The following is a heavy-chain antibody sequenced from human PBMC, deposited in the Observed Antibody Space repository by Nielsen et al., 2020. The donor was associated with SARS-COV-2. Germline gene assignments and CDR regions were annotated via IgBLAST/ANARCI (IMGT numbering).Heavy chain of an antibody. CDR1: GFTFSSYS. Sequence: GESLKISCAASGFTFSSYSMNWVRQAPGKGLEWVSYISSSSSTIYYADSVKGRFTISRDNAKNSLYLQMNSLRAEDTAVYYCARDLPAQTLWGQGTLVTVSS. J-gene: IGHJ4*02. CDR2: ISSSSSTI. D-gene: IGHD2-2*01. CDR3: ARDLPAQTL. V-gene: IGHV3-48*01.